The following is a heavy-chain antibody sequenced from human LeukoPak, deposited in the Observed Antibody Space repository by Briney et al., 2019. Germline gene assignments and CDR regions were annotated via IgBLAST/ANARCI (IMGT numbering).Heavy chain of an antibody. CDR1: GFIVNKAW. CDR2: IKSKNDGETT. D-gene: IGHD2-15*01. J-gene: IGHJ4*02. V-gene: IGHV3-15*01. Sequence: GGSLRLSCAASGFIVNKAWMNWVRQAPGKAPEWVGRIKSKNDGETTDYGAPVKGRFTISRDDSKNTLYLQMNSLTTDDTAIYYCTPVMVEDRGFWGQGTLVTVSS. CDR3: TPVMVEDRGF.